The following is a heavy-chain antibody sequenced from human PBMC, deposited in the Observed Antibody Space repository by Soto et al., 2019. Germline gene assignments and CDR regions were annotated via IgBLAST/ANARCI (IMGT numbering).Heavy chain of an antibody. CDR1: GFTFSSYW. CDR2: IKKDGSEQ. Sequence: AGGSLRLSCAASGFTFSSYWMSWVRQAAGKGLEWEAKIKKDGSEQYDVDSVKGRFATYRDNAKNSLFLKMNSLRAEDTAVYYCARGGDYCSSTSCYDDDAFDIWGQGTMVTVSS. V-gene: IGHV3-7*04. J-gene: IGHJ3*02. CDR3: ARGGDYCSSTSCYDDDAFDI. D-gene: IGHD2-2*01.